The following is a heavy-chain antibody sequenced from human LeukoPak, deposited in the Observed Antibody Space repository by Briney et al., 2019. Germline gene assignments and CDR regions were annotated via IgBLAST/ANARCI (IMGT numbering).Heavy chain of an antibody. Sequence: GGPLRLSCTASVLTFSHYGMHWVPRAPGKGLEWVAVIPYDGFNPYYADSVKGRFTISRDNSKNTLWLQMNSLRAEDTAVYYCAKVKEMYSSGSYYFDYWGQGTLVTVSS. J-gene: IGHJ4*02. CDR2: IPYDGFNP. D-gene: IGHD6-19*01. CDR1: VLTFSHYG. V-gene: IGHV3-30*18. CDR3: AKVKEMYSSGSYYFDY.